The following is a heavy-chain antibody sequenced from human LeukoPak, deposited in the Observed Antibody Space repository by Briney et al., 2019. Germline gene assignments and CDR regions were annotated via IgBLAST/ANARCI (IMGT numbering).Heavy chain of an antibody. Sequence: SQTLSLTCAISGDSVSSNSAAWNWLRQSPSRGLEWLGRTYYRSKWYTDYAVAVKSRITINPDTSKNQFSLQLNSVTPEDTAVYYCARSSCGGDCYEKDFDYWGQGTLVTVS. D-gene: IGHD2-21*01. V-gene: IGHV6-1*01. CDR3: ARSSCGGDCYEKDFDY. J-gene: IGHJ4*02. CDR2: TYYRSKWYT. CDR1: GDSVSSNSAA.